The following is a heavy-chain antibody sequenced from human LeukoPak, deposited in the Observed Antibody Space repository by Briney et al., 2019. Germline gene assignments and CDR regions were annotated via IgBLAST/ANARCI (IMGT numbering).Heavy chain of an antibody. CDR2: IWYDGSNK. V-gene: IGHV3-33*01. Sequence: GSLRLFWAASGFRFSNYCMDRVRQAPGKGPEWVAVIWYDGSNKYYAESVKGRFTISRDNSKNTLYLQMNSLRAEDTAVYYCAIATGANWYFDLWGRGTLVTVSS. D-gene: IGHD1/OR15-1a*01. CDR1: GFRFSNYC. J-gene: IGHJ2*01. CDR3: AIATGANWYFDL.